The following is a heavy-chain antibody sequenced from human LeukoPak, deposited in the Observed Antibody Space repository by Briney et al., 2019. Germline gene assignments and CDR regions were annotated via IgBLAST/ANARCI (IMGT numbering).Heavy chain of an antibody. CDR2: ISYDGSNK. CDR3: AQIAAAGTGFDY. J-gene: IGHJ4*02. D-gene: IGHD6-13*01. Sequence: GGSLRLSCAASGFTFSSYAMHWVRQAPGKGLEWVAVISYDGSNKYYADSVKGRFTISRDNSKNTLYLQMNSLRAEDTAVYYCAQIAAAGTGFDYWGQGTLVTVSS. CDR1: GFTFSSYA. V-gene: IGHV3-30-3*01.